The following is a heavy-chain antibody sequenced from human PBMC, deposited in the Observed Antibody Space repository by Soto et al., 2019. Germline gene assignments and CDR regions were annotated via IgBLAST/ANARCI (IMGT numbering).Heavy chain of an antibody. CDR1: GGTFNKYA. V-gene: IGHV1-69*13. D-gene: IGHD3-22*01. J-gene: IGHJ4*02. Sequence: SVKVSCKASGGTFNKYAIDWVRQAPGQGLEWVGGIIPLFGTANYAQKFQGRVTITADEATSTAYMELSSLRSEDTAVYYCARQFDYDTSGYYYAYWGQGTLVTVSS. CDR3: ARQFDYDTSGYYYAY. CDR2: IIPLFGTA.